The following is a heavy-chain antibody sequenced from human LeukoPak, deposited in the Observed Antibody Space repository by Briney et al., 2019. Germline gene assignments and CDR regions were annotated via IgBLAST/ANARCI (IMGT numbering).Heavy chain of an antibody. CDR1: GFTFSSYS. CDR2: IDTDTDNI. J-gene: IGHJ4*02. Sequence: TGGSLRLSCAASGFTFSSYSMNWVRQAPGKGLEWVSYIDTDTDNIYYADSVQGRFTISRDNSKNTLSLQMNSLRAEDTAVYYCTRGGGSYSPHSYWGQGTLVTVSS. V-gene: IGHV3-21*01. D-gene: IGHD1-26*01. CDR3: TRGGGSYSPHSY.